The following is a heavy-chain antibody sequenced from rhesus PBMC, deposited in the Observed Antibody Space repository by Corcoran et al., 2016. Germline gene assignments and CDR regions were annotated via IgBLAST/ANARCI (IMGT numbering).Heavy chain of an antibody. CDR2: IGGNSGNK. Sequence: QVQLQESGPGLVRASETLSLTCAVSGSSISSYWWSWIRQTPGKGLEWIGEIGGNSGNKDVNASLKSRVSISRDAARSQLSLRLSSVTAADTAIYYGARVDYGTKYHYYGFDSWGQGVVVTVSS. CDR3: ARVDYGTKYHYYGFDS. J-gene: IGHJ6*01. D-gene: IGHD4-29*01. CDR1: GSSISSYW. V-gene: IGHV4-80*01.